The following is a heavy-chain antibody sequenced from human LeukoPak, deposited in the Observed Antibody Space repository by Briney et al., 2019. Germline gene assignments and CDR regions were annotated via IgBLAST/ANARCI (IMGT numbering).Heavy chain of an antibody. V-gene: IGHV1-2*02. CDR3: VQSSSWAKFDY. D-gene: IGHD6-13*01. J-gene: IGHJ4*02. CDR1: GYTFTGYY. CDR2: INPNSGGT. Sequence: ASVKVSCKASGYTFTGYYMHWVRQAPGQGLEWMGWINPNSGGTNYAQKFQGRATMTRDTSISTAYMELSRLRSDDTAVYYCVQSSSWAKFDYWGQGTLVTVSS.